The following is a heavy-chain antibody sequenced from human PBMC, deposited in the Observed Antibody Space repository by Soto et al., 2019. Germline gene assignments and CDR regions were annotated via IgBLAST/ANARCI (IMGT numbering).Heavy chain of an antibody. CDR3: ATSLWSGTHGEL. CDR2: ISRSGTT. CDR1: GGYFNDNY. Sequence: QVQLQQWGAGLLKPSETLSLSCAVYGGYFNDNYYTWFRQPPGKGLEWIGEISRSGTTNDIPSPKSGASTSFHGHKSLVPLKVTCVTAADTAVYYCATSLWSGTHGELWGQGALVTLSS. V-gene: IGHV4-34*04. D-gene: IGHD3-10*01. J-gene: IGHJ4*02.